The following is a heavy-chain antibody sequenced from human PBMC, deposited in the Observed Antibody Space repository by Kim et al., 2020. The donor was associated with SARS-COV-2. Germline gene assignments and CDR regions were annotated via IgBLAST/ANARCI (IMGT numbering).Heavy chain of an antibody. CDR3: ARDLPVYCSSTSCYDAV. Sequence: GGSLRLSCAASGFTFSSYWMSWVRQAPGKGLEWVANIKQDGSEKYYVDSVKGRFTISRDNAKNSLYLQMNSLRAGDTAVYYCARDLPVYCSSTSCYDAVWGQGATVSV. J-gene: IGHJ6*02. V-gene: IGHV3-7*01. D-gene: IGHD2-2*01. CDR2: IKQDGSEK. CDR1: GFTFSSYW.